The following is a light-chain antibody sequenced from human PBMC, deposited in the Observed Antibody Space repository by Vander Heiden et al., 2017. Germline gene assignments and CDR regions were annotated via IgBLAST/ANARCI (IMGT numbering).Light chain of an antibody. J-gene: IGKJ2*01. CDR2: DAS. CDR3: QQRYNWPQT. CDR1: QAVTTY. Sequence: EIVLTQPPATLSLSPGESATLSCRASQAVTTYLAWYQQKPGQPPRLLIYDASTRATDIPARFSGSGSGTDFTLTISSLDPEDFAVYYCQQRYNWPQTFGQGTKLEI. V-gene: IGKV3-11*01.